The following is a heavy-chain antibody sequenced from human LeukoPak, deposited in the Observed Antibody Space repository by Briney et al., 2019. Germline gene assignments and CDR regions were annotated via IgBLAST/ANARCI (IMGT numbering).Heavy chain of an antibody. V-gene: IGHV4-59*01. CDR2: IYYSGST. D-gene: IGHD3-22*01. CDR1: GGSISSYY. CDR3: ARGEASSGYYYDY. Sequence: SETLSLTCTVSGGSISSYYWSWIRQPPGKGLAWIGYIYYSGSTNYNPSLKSRVTISVDTSKNQFSLKLSSVTAADTAVYYCARGEASSGYYYDYWGQGTLVTVSS. J-gene: IGHJ4*02.